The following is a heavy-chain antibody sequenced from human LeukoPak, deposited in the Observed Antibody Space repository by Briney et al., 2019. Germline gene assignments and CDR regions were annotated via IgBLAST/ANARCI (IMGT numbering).Heavy chain of an antibody. CDR2: INPNSGGT. V-gene: IGHV1-2*02. CDR1: GYTFTGYH. CDR3: ARTRGGYSYGYPGYFQH. Sequence: ASVKVSCKASGYTFTGYHMHWVRQAPGQGLEWMGWINPNSGGTNYAQKFQGRVTMTRDTSITTAYMELSRLTSDDTAVYYCARTRGGYSYGYPGYFQHWGQGTLVTVSS. J-gene: IGHJ1*01. D-gene: IGHD5-18*01.